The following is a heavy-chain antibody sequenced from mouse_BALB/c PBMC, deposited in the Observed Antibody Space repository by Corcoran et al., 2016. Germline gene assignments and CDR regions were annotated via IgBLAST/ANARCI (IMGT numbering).Heavy chain of an antibody. Sequence: QIQLVQSGPELKKPGETVKISCKASGYTFTNYGMNWVKQAPGKGLKWMGWINTYTGEPTYADDFKGRFAFSLETSASTAYLQINNLKNEDTATYFCARRVTTVDAMDYWGQGTSVTVS. D-gene: IGHD1-1*01. V-gene: IGHV9-3-1*01. CDR3: ARRVTTVDAMDY. J-gene: IGHJ4*01. CDR1: GYTFTNYG. CDR2: INTYTGEP.